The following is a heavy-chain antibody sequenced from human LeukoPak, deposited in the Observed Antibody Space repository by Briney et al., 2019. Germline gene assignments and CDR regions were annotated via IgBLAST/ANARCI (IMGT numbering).Heavy chain of an antibody. CDR1: GGSFSGYY. Sequence: SETLSLTCAVDGGSFSGYYWSWISQPPGKGLEWIGEINHSGSTNYNPSLKSRVTISVDTSKNQYSLRLSSVTAADTDVYYCARVRMVRGVIGLDYWGQGTLVTVSS. CDR2: INHSGST. V-gene: IGHV4-34*01. J-gene: IGHJ4*02. D-gene: IGHD3-10*01. CDR3: ARVRMVRGVIGLDY.